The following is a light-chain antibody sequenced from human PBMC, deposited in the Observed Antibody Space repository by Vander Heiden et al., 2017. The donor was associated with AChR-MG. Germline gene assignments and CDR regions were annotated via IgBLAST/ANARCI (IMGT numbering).Light chain of an antibody. CDR1: QSVLYSSNNKNY. Sequence: DSVITQSPASPAVSLGERATINCKSSQSVLYSSNNKNYLAWYQQKPGQPPKLLIYWASTRESGVPDRFSGSGSGTDFTLTISSLQAEDVAVYYCQQEDSTPRTFGQGTKVEIK. CDR3: QQEDSTPRT. CDR2: WAS. J-gene: IGKJ1*01. V-gene: IGKV4-1*01.